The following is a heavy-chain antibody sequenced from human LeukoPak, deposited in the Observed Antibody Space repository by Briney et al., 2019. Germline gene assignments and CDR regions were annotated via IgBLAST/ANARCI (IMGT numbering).Heavy chain of an antibody. Sequence: PSETLSLTCTVSGGSISSNSWSWIRQPPGEGLEWIGYTSYTGSTNYNPSLKSRVTISVDTSKNQFSLKLTSVTAADTAVYYCATVDTTMGKDCWGQGTLVTVSS. CDR2: TSYTGST. J-gene: IGHJ4*02. V-gene: IGHV4-59*08. CDR1: GGSISSNS. CDR3: ATVDTTMGKDC. D-gene: IGHD5-18*01.